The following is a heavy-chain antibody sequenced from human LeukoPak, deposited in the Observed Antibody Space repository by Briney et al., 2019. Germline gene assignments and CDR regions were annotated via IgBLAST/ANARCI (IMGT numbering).Heavy chain of an antibody. Sequence: SETLSLTCALYGGSFSDYYWSWIRQPAGKGLEWVGRIYTSGSTSYNPSLKRRVTKSVDTSKNQFSLKLSSVTAADTAVYYCARDLTDYYELDYWGQGTLVTVSS. CDR2: IYTSGST. CDR3: ARDLTDYYELDY. CDR1: GGSFSDYY. D-gene: IGHD3-22*01. V-gene: IGHV4-4*07. J-gene: IGHJ4*02.